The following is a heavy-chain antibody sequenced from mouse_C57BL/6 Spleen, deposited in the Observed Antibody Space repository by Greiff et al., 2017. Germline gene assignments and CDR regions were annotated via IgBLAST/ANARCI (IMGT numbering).Heavy chain of an antibody. Sequence: EVQLQQSGPELVKPGASVKISCKASGYSFTGYYMHWVKQSSEKSLEWIGEINPSTGGTSYNQKFKGKATLTVDKSSSTAYMQLKSLTSEDSAVYYCARSAHYYAMDYWGQGTSVTVSS. CDR3: ARSAHYYAMDY. J-gene: IGHJ4*01. CDR1: GYSFTGYY. V-gene: IGHV1-43*01. CDR2: INPSTGGT.